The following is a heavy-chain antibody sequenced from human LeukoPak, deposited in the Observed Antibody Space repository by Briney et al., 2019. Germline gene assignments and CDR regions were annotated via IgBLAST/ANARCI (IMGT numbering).Heavy chain of an antibody. V-gene: IGHV3-33*01. J-gene: IGHJ5*02. CDR1: GFTFSSYG. Sequence: GGSLRLSCAASGFTFSSYGMHWVRQAPGKGLEWVAVIWYDGSNKYHADSVKGRFTISRDNSKNTLYLQMNSLRAEDTAVYYCARDREQTTVTTGGFDPWGQGTLVTVSS. D-gene: IGHD4-17*01. CDR2: IWYDGSNK. CDR3: ARDREQTTVTTGGFDP.